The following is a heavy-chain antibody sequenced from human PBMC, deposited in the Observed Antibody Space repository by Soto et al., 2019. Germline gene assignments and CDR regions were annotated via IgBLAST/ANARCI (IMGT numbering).Heavy chain of an antibody. CDR2: IYYSGST. CDR3: ARTDPYYYYYMDV. Sequence: NPSETLSLTCTVSGGSISSYYWSWIRQPPGKGLEWIGYIYYSGSTNYNPSLKSRVTISVDTSKNQFSLKLSSVTAADTAVYYRARTDPYYYYYMDVWGKGTTVTVSS. V-gene: IGHV4-59*08. J-gene: IGHJ6*03. CDR1: GGSISSYY. D-gene: IGHD2-21*02.